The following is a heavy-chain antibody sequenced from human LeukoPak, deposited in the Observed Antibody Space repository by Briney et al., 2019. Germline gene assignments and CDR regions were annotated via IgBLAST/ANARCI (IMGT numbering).Heavy chain of an antibody. J-gene: IGHJ4*02. CDR3: ATERGYTSSWSRNAFDY. D-gene: IGHD6-13*01. CDR1: GYTFTGYY. Sequence: ASVKVSCKASGYTFTGYYMHWVRQAPGQGLEWMGWINPNSGGTKYAQKFQGRVTMTRDTSISTAYMELSRLRIDDTAVLYCATERGYTSSWSRNAFDYWGQGTLVTVSS. CDR2: INPNSGGT. V-gene: IGHV1-2*02.